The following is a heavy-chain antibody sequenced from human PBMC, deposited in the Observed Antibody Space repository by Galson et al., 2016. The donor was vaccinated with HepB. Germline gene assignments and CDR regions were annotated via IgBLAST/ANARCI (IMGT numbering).Heavy chain of an antibody. CDR1: GFSFSVYA. Sequence: SLRLSCAGSGFSFSVYAMNWVRQAPGKGLEWVSYIDGGSHVMLYADSVKGRFTVSRDNAENSLSLQMKRMGAEDTGVYFCARDGTGTGTFSGAFYWGQGTLVTVSS. CDR2: IDGGSHVM. D-gene: IGHD1-14*01. V-gene: IGHV3-48*04. CDR3: ARDGTGTGTFSGAFY. J-gene: IGHJ4*02.